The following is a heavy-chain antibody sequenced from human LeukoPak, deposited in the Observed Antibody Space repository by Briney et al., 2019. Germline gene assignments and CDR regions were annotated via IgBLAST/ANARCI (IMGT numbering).Heavy chain of an antibody. J-gene: IGHJ3*02. CDR1: GGSFSGYY. CDR2: INHSGST. Sequence: SETLSLTCAVYGGSFSGYYWSWIRQPPAEGLEWIGEINHSGSTNYNPSLKSRVTISVDTSKNQFSLKLSSVTAADTAVYFCARGPYSYDSSGAFDIWGQGTMVTVSS. CDR3: ARGPYSYDSSGAFDI. D-gene: IGHD3-22*01. V-gene: IGHV4-34*01.